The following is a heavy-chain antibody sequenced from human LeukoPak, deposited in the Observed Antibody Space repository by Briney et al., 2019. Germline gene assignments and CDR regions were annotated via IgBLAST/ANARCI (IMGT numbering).Heavy chain of an antibody. Sequence: ASVKVSCKASGYTFTSYGISWVRQAPGQGLEWMGRINPNSGGTNYAQKFQGRVTMTRDTSISTAYMELSRLRSDDTAVYYCARGPYVLLWFGEAVYWGQGTLVTVSS. CDR1: GYTFTSYG. CDR3: ARGPYVLLWFGEAVY. CDR2: INPNSGGT. V-gene: IGHV1-2*06. J-gene: IGHJ4*02. D-gene: IGHD3-10*01.